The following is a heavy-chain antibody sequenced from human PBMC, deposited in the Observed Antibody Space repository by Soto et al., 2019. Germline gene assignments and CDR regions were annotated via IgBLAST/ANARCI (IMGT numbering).Heavy chain of an antibody. CDR3: VDCGSTALDG. J-gene: IGHJ4*02. Sequence: EVQLVESGGDLVQPGGSLRLSCAGSGFTFSNYYMDWVRQAPGKGLEWVGLIRNKGKGYSTEYAASVRGRFSILRDDSKNSVYLQMNSLKTEDTAVYYCVDCGSTALDGWGQGTPVTVSS. CDR2: IRNKGKGYST. CDR1: GFTFSNYY. V-gene: IGHV3-72*01. D-gene: IGHD1-26*01.